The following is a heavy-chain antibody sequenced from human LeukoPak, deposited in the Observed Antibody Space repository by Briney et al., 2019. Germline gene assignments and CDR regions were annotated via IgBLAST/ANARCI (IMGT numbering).Heavy chain of an antibody. Sequence: QPGRSLRLSCAASGFTFSSFGMHWVRQAPGKGLEWVAVLSNDGSKSYYADSVKGRFTISRDNSKNTLYLQMNSLRAEDTAVYYCAKDGPTVTLHADYWGQGTLVTVSS. D-gene: IGHD4-17*01. CDR3: AKDGPTVTLHADY. CDR1: GFTFSSFG. CDR2: LSNDGSKS. V-gene: IGHV3-30*18. J-gene: IGHJ4*02.